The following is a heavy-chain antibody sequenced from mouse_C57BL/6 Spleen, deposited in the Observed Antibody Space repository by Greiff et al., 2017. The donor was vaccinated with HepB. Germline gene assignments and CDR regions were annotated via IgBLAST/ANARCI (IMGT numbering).Heavy chain of an antibody. J-gene: IGHJ3*01. V-gene: IGHV1-50*01. CDR1: GYTFTSYW. D-gene: IGHD1-1*01. Sequence: QVQLQQPGAELVKPGASVKLSCKASGYTFTSYWMQWVKQRPGQGLEWIGEIDPSDSYTNYNQKFKGKATLTVDTSSSTAYMQLSSLTSEDSAVYYCAYTAWFAYWGQGTLVTVSA. CDR3: AYTAWFAY. CDR2: IDPSDSYT.